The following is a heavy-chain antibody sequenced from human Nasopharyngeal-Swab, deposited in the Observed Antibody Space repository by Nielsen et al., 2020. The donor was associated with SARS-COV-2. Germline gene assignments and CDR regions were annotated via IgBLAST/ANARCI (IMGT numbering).Heavy chain of an antibody. CDR1: GFTFSDYY. CDR2: ISSSSSYT. D-gene: IGHD2-2*01. V-gene: IGHV3-11*05. CDR3: ARDSMPHCSSTSCRKYGMDV. J-gene: IGHJ6*02. Sequence: GGSLRLSCAASGFTFSDYYMSWIRQAPGKGLEWVSYISSSSSYTNYADSVKGRFTISRDNAKNSLYLQMSSLRAEDTAVYYCARDSMPHCSSTSCRKYGMDVWGQGTTVTVSS.